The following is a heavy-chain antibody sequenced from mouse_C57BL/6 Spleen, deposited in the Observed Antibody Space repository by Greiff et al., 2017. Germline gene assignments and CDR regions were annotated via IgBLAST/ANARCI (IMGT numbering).Heavy chain of an antibody. CDR2: IYPRSGNT. V-gene: IGHV1-81*01. J-gene: IGHJ4*01. Sequence: QVHVKQSGAELARPGASVKLSCKASGYTFTSYGISWVKQRTGQGLEWIGEIYPRSGNTYYNEKFKGKATLTADKSSSTAYMELRSLTSEDSAVYFCARDPYYGSSPYAMDYWGQGTSVTVSS. CDR1: GYTFTSYG. D-gene: IGHD1-1*01. CDR3: ARDPYYGSSPYAMDY.